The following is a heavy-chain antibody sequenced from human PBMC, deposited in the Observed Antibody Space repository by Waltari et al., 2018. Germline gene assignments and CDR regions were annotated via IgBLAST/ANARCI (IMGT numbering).Heavy chain of an antibody. Sequence: EVQLLESGGDLEQPGGSLRISCVGSGFNFSNYARNWVRQAPGKGLEWVSTMSGTGDYTYYADSVKGRFTISRDNSKNTVFLHMNNLRVEETAIYFCAKDQAEWLVLDGYFDSWGQGTPVTVSS. D-gene: IGHD6-19*01. J-gene: IGHJ4*02. CDR3: AKDQAEWLVLDGYFDS. CDR1: GFNFSNYA. V-gene: IGHV3-23*01. CDR2: MSGTGDYT.